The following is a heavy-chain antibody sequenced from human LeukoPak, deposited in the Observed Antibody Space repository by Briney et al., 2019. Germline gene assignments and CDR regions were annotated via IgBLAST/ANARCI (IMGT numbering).Heavy chain of an antibody. CDR1: GFTVSSNY. J-gene: IGHJ4*02. CDR3: AKGRQWLIDY. D-gene: IGHD6-19*01. CDR2: IYSGGST. V-gene: IGHV3-53*05. Sequence: GGSLRPSCAASGFTVSSNYMSWVRQAPGKGLEWVSVIYSGGSTYYADSVKGRFTISGDNSKNSLYLQMNSLRTEDTALYYCAKGRQWLIDYWGQGTLVTVSS.